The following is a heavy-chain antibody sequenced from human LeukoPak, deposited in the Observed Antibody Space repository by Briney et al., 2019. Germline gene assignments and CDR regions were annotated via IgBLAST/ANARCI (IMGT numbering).Heavy chain of an antibody. V-gene: IGHV5-51*01. CDR1: GYSFSNYW. Sequence: GESLKISCKGSGYSFSNYWIGWVRQMPGKGLEWMGIIYPGDSDTRYSPSFQGQVTISADKSISTAYLQWSSLKASDTAMYYCARRKTYSSSWAYFDYWGQGTLVTVSS. CDR3: ARRKTYSSSWAYFDY. J-gene: IGHJ4*02. CDR2: IYPGDSDT. D-gene: IGHD6-13*01.